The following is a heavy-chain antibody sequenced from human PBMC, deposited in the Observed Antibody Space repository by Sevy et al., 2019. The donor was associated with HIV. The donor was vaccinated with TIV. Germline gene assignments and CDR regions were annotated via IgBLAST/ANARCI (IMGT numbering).Heavy chain of an antibody. J-gene: IGHJ6*02. CDR2: IYTSGST. Sequence: SETLSLTCTVSGGSISSYYWSWIRQPAGKGLEWIGRIYTSGSTNYNPSLKSRVTMSVDTSKNQFSLKLSPVTAADTAVYYCARDGGIAAAGTADYYYGMDVWGQGTTVTVSS. D-gene: IGHD6-13*01. V-gene: IGHV4-4*07. CDR1: GGSISSYY. CDR3: ARDGGIAAAGTADYYYGMDV.